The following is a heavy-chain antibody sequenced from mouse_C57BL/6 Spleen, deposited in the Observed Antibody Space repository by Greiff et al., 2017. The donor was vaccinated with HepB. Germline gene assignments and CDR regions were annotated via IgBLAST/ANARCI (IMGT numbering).Heavy chain of an antibody. J-gene: IGHJ2*01. CDR2: ISYDGSN. D-gene: IGHD1-1*01. Sequence: EVKLMESGPGLVKPSQSLSLTCSVTGYSITSGYYWNWIRQFPGNKLEWMGYISYDGSNNYNPSLKNRISITRDTSKNQFFLKLNSVTTEDTATYYCARYYYGSQYYFDYWGQGTTLTVSS. CDR3: ARYYYGSQYYFDY. V-gene: IGHV3-6*01. CDR1: GYSITSGYY.